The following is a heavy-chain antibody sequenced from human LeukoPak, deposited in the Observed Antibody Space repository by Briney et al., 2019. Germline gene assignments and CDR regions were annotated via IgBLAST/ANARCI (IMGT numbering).Heavy chain of an antibody. CDR3: ARLGSSSSGD. CDR2: INHSGST. J-gene: IGHJ4*02. CDR1: GGSFSGYY. V-gene: IGHV4-34*01. D-gene: IGHD6-6*01. Sequence: SETLSLTCAVYGGSFSGYYWSWIRQPPGKGLEWIGEINHSGSTNYNPSLKSRVTISVDTSKNQFSLKLSSVTAADTAVYYCARLGSSSSGDWGQGTLVTVSS.